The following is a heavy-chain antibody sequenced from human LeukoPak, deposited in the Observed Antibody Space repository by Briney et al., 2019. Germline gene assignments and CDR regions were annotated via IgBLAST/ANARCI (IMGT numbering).Heavy chain of an antibody. D-gene: IGHD6-13*01. V-gene: IGHV3-9*01. Sequence: GGSLRLSCAASGFTFDDYAMHWVRQAPGKGLEWVSGISWNSGSIGYADSVKGRFTISRDNAKNSLYLQMNSLRAEDTALYYCAKVGYSSSYPGNWFDPWGQGTLVTVSS. CDR3: AKVGYSSSYPGNWFDP. CDR1: GFTFDDYA. J-gene: IGHJ5*02. CDR2: ISWNSGSI.